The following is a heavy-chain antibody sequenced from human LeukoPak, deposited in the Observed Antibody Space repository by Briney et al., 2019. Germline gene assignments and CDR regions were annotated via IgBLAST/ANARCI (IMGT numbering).Heavy chain of an antibody. D-gene: IGHD2-15*01. CDR1: GFTFSSYG. J-gene: IGHJ3*02. V-gene: IGHV3-30*02. CDR3: AGGLRPRINAFDI. CDR2: IRDDGSNK. Sequence: GGSLRLSCAASGFTFSSYGMHWVRQAPGKGLEWGAFIRDDGSNKYYAESVKGRFTISRDNSKNTLYLQMNSLRAEDTAVYYCAGGLRPRINAFDIWGQGTMVTVSS.